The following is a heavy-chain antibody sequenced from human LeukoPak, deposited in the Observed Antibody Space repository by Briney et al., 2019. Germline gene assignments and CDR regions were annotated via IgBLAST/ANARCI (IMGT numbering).Heavy chain of an antibody. CDR1: GFTFSSYS. CDR2: ISGSADNT. D-gene: IGHD7-27*01. CDR3: AKGNWGDC. J-gene: IGHJ4*02. V-gene: IGHV3-23*01. Sequence: GGSRRLSCAASGFTFSSYSMNWVRQAPGKGLEWVSGISGSADNTYYADSVRGRFTIFRDNSKNTVYLQMNSLRAEDAAVYYCAKGNWGDCWGQGTLVIVSS.